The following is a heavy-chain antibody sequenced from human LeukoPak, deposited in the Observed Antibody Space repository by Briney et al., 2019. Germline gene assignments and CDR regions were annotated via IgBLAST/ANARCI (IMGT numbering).Heavy chain of an antibody. CDR2: IYYSGST. V-gene: IGHV4-59*01. CDR3: ARSRRPYSFDAFDI. D-gene: IGHD2-15*01. Sequence: PSETLSLTCTVSGGSISSYYWTWIRQPPGKELEWIGYIYYSGSTNYNPSLKSRVTISVDTSKNQFSLKLSSVTAADTAVYYCARSRRPYSFDAFDIWGQGTMVTVSS. CDR1: GGSISSYY. J-gene: IGHJ3*02.